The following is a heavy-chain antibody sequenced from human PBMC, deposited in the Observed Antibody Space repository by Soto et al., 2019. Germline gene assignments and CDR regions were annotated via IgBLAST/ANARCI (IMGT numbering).Heavy chain of an antibody. Sequence: QVQVVQSGAEVKKPGASVKVSCKTSGFNFRSYAISWVRQAPGQGLEWMGWISGYNGNTRLAQNFQDRVTMTTDTDTDTAYMEVRSLRSDDTAVYYCARDVFPGYDGGPRFDFWGQGTLVTVSS. CDR2: ISGYNGNT. V-gene: IGHV1-18*04. D-gene: IGHD3-16*01. CDR3: ARDVFPGYDGGPRFDF. CDR1: GFNFRSYA. J-gene: IGHJ4*02.